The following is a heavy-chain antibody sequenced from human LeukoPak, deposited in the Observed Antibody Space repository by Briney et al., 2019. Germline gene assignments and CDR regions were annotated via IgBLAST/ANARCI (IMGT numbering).Heavy chain of an antibody. Sequence: GGSLRLSCAASGFTFSSYAMHWVRQAPGKGLEWVSLISGDGGSTYYADSVKGRFTISRDNSKNSLYLQMNSLRTEDTALYYCAKDIRPYYYDSSGYYIDYWGQGTLVTVSS. D-gene: IGHD3-22*01. CDR1: GFTFSSYA. CDR3: AKDIRPYYYDSSGYYIDY. J-gene: IGHJ4*02. CDR2: ISGDGGST. V-gene: IGHV3-43*02.